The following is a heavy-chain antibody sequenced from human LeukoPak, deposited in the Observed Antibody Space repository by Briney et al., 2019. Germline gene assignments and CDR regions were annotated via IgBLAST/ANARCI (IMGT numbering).Heavy chain of an antibody. Sequence: PGGSLRLSCAASGFAFSRYWMYWVRQAPGKGLVWVSRIKSDGSNTTYADSVKGRFTISRDNAKNSLYLQMNSLRAEDTAVYYCARDFQYYCYYMYVGGKGTTVTVSS. CDR3: ARDFQYYCYYMYV. D-gene: IGHD2/OR15-2a*01. V-gene: IGHV3-74*01. CDR1: GFAFSRYW. CDR2: IKSDGSNT. J-gene: IGHJ6*03.